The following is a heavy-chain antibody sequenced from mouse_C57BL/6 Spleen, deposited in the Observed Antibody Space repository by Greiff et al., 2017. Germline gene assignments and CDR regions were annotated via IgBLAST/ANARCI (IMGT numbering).Heavy chain of an antibody. V-gene: IGHV14-2*01. Sequence: VQLQQSGAELVKPGASVKLSCTASGFNIKDYYMHWVKQRTEQGLEWIGRIDPEDGETKYARKFQGKATITADTSSNTAYLQLSSVASEDTAVDCCPRSIDYYGSSDVWGKGTTLTVSS. D-gene: IGHD1-1*01. CDR1: GFNIKDYY. CDR2: IDPEDGET. CDR3: PRSIDYYGSSDV. J-gene: IGHJ2*01.